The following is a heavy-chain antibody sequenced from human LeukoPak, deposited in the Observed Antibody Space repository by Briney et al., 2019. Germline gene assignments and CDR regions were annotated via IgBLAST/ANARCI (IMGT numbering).Heavy chain of an antibody. CDR1: GFTFFTYS. CDR2: ISYDGDKK. V-gene: IGHV3-30*04. J-gene: IGHJ4*02. CDR3: ARGVTEDTGVAQFDS. D-gene: IGHD3-3*01. Sequence: GRSLRLSCAASGFTFFTYSMHWVRQAPGKGLEWVAVISYDGDKKYYADSVKGRLTISRDSSKNTLYLQMNSLRPDDTAVYYCARGVTEDTGVAQFDSWGQGTLVFVSS.